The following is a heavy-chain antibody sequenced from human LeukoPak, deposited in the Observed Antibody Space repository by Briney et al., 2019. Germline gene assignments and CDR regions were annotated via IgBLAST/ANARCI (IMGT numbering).Heavy chain of an antibody. CDR1: GFTFRSYG. Sequence: GGSLRVSCAASGFTFRSYGMHWVRQAPGKGLEWVAFIRYDGSDKYYADSAKGRFTISRDNSKNTLYLQMNSLRVEDTAVYYCRSSSSDYWGQGTLVTVSS. V-gene: IGHV3-30*02. CDR3: RSSSSDY. D-gene: IGHD6-6*01. J-gene: IGHJ4*02. CDR2: IRYDGSDK.